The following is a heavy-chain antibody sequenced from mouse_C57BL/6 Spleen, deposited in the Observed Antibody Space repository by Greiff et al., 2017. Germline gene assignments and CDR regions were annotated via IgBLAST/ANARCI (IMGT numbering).Heavy chain of an antibody. Sequence: EVQRVESGPGLVKPSQSLSLTCSVTGYSITSGYYWNWIRQFPGNKLEWMGYISYDGSNNYNPSLKNRISITRDTSKNQFFLKLNSVTTEDTATYYCARGRYDGYYWYFDVWGTGTTVTVSS. CDR1: GYSITSGYY. CDR2: ISYDGSN. V-gene: IGHV3-6*01. D-gene: IGHD2-3*01. J-gene: IGHJ1*03. CDR3: ARGRYDGYYWYFDV.